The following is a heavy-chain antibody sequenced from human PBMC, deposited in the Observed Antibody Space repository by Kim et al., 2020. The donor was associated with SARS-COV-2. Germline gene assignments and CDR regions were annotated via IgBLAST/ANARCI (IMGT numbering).Heavy chain of an antibody. Sequence: VKGRFAISRDNSKNTLYLRMNSLRAEDTAVYYCARDLVPRLLSAYYAMDVWGQGTTVTVSS. J-gene: IGHJ6*02. CDR3: ARDLVPRLLSAYYAMDV. D-gene: IGHD6-6*01. V-gene: IGHV3-30*07.